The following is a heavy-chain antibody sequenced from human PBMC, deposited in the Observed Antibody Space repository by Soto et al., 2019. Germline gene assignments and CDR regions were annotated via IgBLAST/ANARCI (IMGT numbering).Heavy chain of an antibody. Sequence: SETLSLTCTVSGGSISSSSYYWGWIRQPPGKGLEWIGSIFYSGSTYYNPSLKSRVTISVDTSKNHFSLQLTSVTAADTAVYYCARSEATALDFWGQGTLVTVSS. CDR1: GGSISSSSYY. J-gene: IGHJ4*02. CDR3: ARSEATALDF. CDR2: IFYSGST. V-gene: IGHV4-39*02.